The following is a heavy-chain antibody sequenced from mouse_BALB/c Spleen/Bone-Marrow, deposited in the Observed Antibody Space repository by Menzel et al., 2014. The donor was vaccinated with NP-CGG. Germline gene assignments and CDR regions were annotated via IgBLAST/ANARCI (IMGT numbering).Heavy chain of an antibody. D-gene: IGHD2-3*01. J-gene: IGHJ3*01. CDR2: IWSGGST. CDR1: GLSLTSYG. Sequence: VQRVESGPGLVQPSQSLSITCTVSGLSLTSYGVHWVRQSPGKGLEWLGVIWSGGSTDYNAAFISRLSISKDNSKSQVFFKMNSLQANDTAIYYCARRGDGYYDWFAYWGQGTLVTVSA. V-gene: IGHV2-2*02. CDR3: ARRGDGYYDWFAY.